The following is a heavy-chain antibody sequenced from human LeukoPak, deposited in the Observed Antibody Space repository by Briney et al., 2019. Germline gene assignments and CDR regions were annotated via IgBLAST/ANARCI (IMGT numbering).Heavy chain of an antibody. J-gene: IGHJ6*03. D-gene: IGHD6-6*01. CDR1: GGTFSSYA. V-gene: IGHV1-69*13. CDR2: IIPIFGTA. CDR3: ARLTARQTRYYYYYMDV. Sequence: SVKVSCKASGGTFSSYAISWVRQAPGQGLERMGGIIPIFGTASYAQKFQGRVTITADESTSTAYMELSSLRSEDTAVYYCARLTARQTRYYYYYMDVWGKGTTVTVSS.